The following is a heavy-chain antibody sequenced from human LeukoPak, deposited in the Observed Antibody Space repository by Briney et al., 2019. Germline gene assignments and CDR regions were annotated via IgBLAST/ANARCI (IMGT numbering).Heavy chain of an antibody. J-gene: IGHJ3*02. D-gene: IGHD1-26*01. CDR1: GGSISSYY. CDR2: ISYSGST. CDR3: ARHQGGSYYYDAFDI. Sequence: KASETLSLTCNVSGGSISSYYWSWIRQPPGKGLEWIGYISYSGSTNYNPSLKSRVTISVDTSKNQFSLNLSSVTAADTAVHYCARHQGGSYYYDAFDIWGQGTMVTVSS. V-gene: IGHV4-59*08.